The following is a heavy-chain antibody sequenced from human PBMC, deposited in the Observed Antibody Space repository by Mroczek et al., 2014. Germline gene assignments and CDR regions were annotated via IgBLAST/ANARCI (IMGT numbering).Heavy chain of an antibody. V-gene: IGHV4-59*01. J-gene: IGHJ4*02. CDR1: GGSISSYY. CDR2: IYYSGST. CDR3: ARTPPTYSYGSDYFDY. D-gene: IGHD5-18*01. Sequence: QVQLQQWGPGLVKPSETLSLTCTVSGGSISSYYWSWIRQPPGKGLEWIGYIYYSGSTNYNPSLKSRVTISVDTSKNQFSLKLSSVTAADTAVYYCARTPPTYSYGSDYFDYWGQGTLVTVSS.